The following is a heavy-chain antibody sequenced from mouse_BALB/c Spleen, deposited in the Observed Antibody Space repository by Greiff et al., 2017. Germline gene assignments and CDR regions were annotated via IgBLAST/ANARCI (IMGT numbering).Heavy chain of an antibody. CDR2: IYPSDSYT. Sequence: QVQLQQPGAELVRPGASVKLSCKASGYTFTSYWINWVKQRPGQGLEWIGNIYPSDSYTNYNQKFKDKATLTVDKSSSTAYMQLSSPTSEDSAVYYCTRLEGYDGFDYWGQGTTLTVSS. V-gene: IGHV1-69*02. J-gene: IGHJ2*01. CDR1: GYTFTSYW. D-gene: IGHD2-2*01. CDR3: TRLEGYDGFDY.